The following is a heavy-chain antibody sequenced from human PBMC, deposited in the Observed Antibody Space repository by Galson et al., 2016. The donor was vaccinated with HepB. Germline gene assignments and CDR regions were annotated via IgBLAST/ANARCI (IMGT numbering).Heavy chain of an antibody. CDR3: ARRIASPWNDYYYSGMDV. CDR1: GFIFRSYA. V-gene: IGHV3-30-3*01. Sequence: SLRLSCADSGFIFRSYAMNWVRQAPGKGLEWLAVISNDGSNKYYADSVKGRFTISSDNSKNTLYLQVNSLRAEDTAVYYFARRIASPWNDYYYSGMDVGGKGTTVTVSS. CDR2: ISNDGSNK. D-gene: IGHD6-13*01. J-gene: IGHJ6*04.